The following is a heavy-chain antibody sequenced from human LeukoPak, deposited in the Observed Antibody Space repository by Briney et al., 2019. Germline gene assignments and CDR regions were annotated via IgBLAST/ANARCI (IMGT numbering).Heavy chain of an antibody. D-gene: IGHD3-10*01. CDR2: FYHGGST. Sequence: SETLSLTCTVSGYSISTGYSWDWIRQPPGKGLEWMGTFYHGGSTYYNPSLKSRVTISVDTSKNQFSLNLTSVTAADTAVYYCARATLWGSWFGDRSQYDDFDIWGPGTMVTVSS. CDR3: ARATLWGSWFGDRSQYDDFDI. J-gene: IGHJ3*02. CDR1: GYSISTGYS. V-gene: IGHV4-38-2*02.